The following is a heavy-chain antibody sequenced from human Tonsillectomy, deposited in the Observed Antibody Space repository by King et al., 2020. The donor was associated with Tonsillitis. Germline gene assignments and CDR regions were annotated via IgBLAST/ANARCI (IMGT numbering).Heavy chain of an antibody. CDR2: INNNGDGT. J-gene: IGHJ4*02. D-gene: IGHD3/OR15-3a*01. CDR1: GFTFSSYW. V-gene: IGHV3-74*01. Sequence: VQLVESGGGLVQPGGSLRLSCAASGFTFSSYWMHWVRQAPGKGPVWVSLINNNGDGTSYADSVKGRFTISIDNAKNTVYLQVNSLRAEDTAVYYCARAQEDYFFDYWGQGTLVTVSS. CDR3: ARAQEDYFFDY.